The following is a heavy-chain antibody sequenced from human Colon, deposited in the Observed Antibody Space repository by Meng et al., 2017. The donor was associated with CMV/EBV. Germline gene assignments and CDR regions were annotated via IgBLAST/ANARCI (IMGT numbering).Heavy chain of an antibody. Sequence: SETLSLTCSVSGDAISSSRYHWDWVRQPPGKGLEWIGSIYYSTTTFYNPSLRGRITISGDTSKNQISLKLTSVTAADTAKYYCVRVVGTSSGFRHYFDFWGQGAQVTVSS. CDR1: GDAISSSRYH. CDR3: VRVVGTSSGFRHYFDF. V-gene: IGHV4-39*07. D-gene: IGHD3-22*01. CDR2: IYYSTTT. J-gene: IGHJ4*02.